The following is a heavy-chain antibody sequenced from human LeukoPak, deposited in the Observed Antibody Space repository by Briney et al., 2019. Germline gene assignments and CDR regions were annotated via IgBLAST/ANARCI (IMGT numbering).Heavy chain of an antibody. CDR1: GYTFTSYD. J-gene: IGHJ4*02. D-gene: IGHD1-20*01. V-gene: IGHV1-2*02. CDR3: ARDLIHNWNDFPVIDY. Sequence: ASVKVSCKASGYTFTSYDINWVRQAPGQGLEWMGWINPNSGGTNYAQKFQGRVTMTRDTSISTAYMELSRLRSDDTAVYYCARDLIHNWNDFPVIDYWGQGTLVTVSS. CDR2: INPNSGGT.